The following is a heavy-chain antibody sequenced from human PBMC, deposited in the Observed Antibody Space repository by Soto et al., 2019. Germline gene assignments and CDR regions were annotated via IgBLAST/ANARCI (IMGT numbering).Heavy chain of an antibody. V-gene: IGHV3-30*04. J-gene: IGHJ4*02. CDR2: ISYDGRNE. CDR1: GFTFSNYA. CDR3: ARPYYYDNSGNLYPFDY. Sequence: QVQLVESGGGVVQPGRSLRLSCAASGFTFSNYAMHWVRQAPGKGLEWVAVISYDGRNEYYADSVKGRFTISRDNSKNTLYLQMNSRRAEDTAVYYCARPYYYDNSGNLYPFDYWGQGTLVTVSS. D-gene: IGHD3-22*01.